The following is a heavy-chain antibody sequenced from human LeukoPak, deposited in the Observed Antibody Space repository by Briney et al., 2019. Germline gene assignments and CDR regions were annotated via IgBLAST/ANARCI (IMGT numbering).Heavy chain of an antibody. CDR3: GRDALVGYFSYYYMDV. D-gene: IGHD2-15*01. J-gene: IGHJ6*03. CDR2: SSNNGST. V-gene: IGHV4-59*11. CDR1: GGTLSRHH. Sequence: SETLSVTCTVSGGTLSRHHWTWMRHSPVKGLEWIGGSSNNGSTNYNPSLKSRVIISIDTYKNQFSLKLSSVSAADTTVYYCGRDALVGYFSYYYMDVWGKGTTVTVSS.